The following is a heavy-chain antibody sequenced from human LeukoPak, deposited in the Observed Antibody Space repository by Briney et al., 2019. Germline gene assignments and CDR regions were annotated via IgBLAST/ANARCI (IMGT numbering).Heavy chain of an antibody. CDR1: GRSLSGYY. J-gene: IGHJ4*02. CDR2: IYSSGST. V-gene: IGHV4-59*07. CDR3: ARVAVIVASSSWYFDY. D-gene: IGHD6-13*01. Sequence: ADTLSLPCTVWGRSLSGYYWSGIRQPPGKALECIGYIYSSGSTNYTPSLKSRVSISVVTSTNQFSLKLSCVTGADTAVYYCARVAVIVASSSWYFDYWGEGTLVTVSS.